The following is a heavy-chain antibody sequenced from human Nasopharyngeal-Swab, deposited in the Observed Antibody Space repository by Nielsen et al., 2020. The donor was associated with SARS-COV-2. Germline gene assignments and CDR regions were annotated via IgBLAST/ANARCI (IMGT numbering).Heavy chain of an antibody. Sequence: GESLKISCAASGFTFSSYGMHWVRQAPGKGLEWVAVISYDGSNKYYADSVKGRFTISRDNSKNTLYLQMNSLRAEDTAVYYCAKSSHYGSEYYYYYYMDVWGKGTTVTVSS. CDR3: AKSSHYGSEYYYYYYMDV. D-gene: IGHD3-10*01. CDR2: ISYDGSNK. J-gene: IGHJ6*03. V-gene: IGHV3-30*18. CDR1: GFTFSSYG.